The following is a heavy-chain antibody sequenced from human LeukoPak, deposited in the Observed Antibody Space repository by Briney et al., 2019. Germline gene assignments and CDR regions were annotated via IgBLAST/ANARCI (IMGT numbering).Heavy chain of an antibody. CDR1: GGSISSGGYS. CDR2: IYHSGST. D-gene: IGHD6-19*01. CDR3: ASGRNSSGWLYYYYYGMDV. Sequence: SETLSPTCAVSGGSISSGGYSWSWIRQPPGKGLEWIGYIYHSGSTYYNPSLKSRVTISVDRSKNQFSLKLSSVTAADTAVYYCASGRNSSGWLYYYYYGMDVWGQGATVTASS. J-gene: IGHJ6*02. V-gene: IGHV4-30-2*01.